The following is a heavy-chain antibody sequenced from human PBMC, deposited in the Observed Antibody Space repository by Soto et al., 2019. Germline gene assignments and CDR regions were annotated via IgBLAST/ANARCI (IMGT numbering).Heavy chain of an antibody. D-gene: IGHD3-9*01. CDR1: GYTFTFSY. Sequence: ASVKVSCKASGYTFTFSYIHWVRQAPGQGLEWIGMIHPSGGSTTYGQKFQDRVTMTRDTSTSTVYMELSTLRSEDTAVYYCGRDLKYYDILTGLDYWGQGTLVTVSS. V-gene: IGHV1-46*01. CDR2: IHPSGGST. CDR3: GRDLKYYDILTGLDY. J-gene: IGHJ4*02.